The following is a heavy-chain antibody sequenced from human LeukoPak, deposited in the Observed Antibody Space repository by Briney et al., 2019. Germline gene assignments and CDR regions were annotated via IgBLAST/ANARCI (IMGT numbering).Heavy chain of an antibody. CDR1: GFTFSSYG. CDR3: ARALGPRGAFDI. J-gene: IGHJ3*02. CDR2: IWYDGSNK. Sequence: PGGSLRLSCAASGFTFSSYGLHWVRQAPGKGLEWVAVIWYDGSNKYYADSVKGRFTISRDNSKNTLYLQMNSLRAEDTAVYYCARALGPRGAFDIWGQGTMVTVSS. V-gene: IGHV3-33*01. D-gene: IGHD1-26*01.